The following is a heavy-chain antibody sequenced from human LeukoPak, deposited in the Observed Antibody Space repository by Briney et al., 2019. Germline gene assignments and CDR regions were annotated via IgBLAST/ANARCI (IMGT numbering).Heavy chain of an antibody. CDR1: GYSISSGYY. Sequence: ASETLSLTCTVSGYSISSGYYWGWIRQPPGKGLEWIGSIYHSGSTYYNPSLKSRVTISVDTSKNQFSLKLSSVTAADTAVYYCARAGGYYTSGSYLGYWGQGTLVTVSS. D-gene: IGHD3-10*01. CDR3: ARAGGYYTSGSYLGY. V-gene: IGHV4-38-2*02. CDR2: IYHSGST. J-gene: IGHJ4*02.